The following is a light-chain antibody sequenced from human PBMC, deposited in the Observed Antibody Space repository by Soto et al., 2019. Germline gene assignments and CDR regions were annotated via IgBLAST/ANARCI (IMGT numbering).Light chain of an antibody. Sequence: QSALTQPASVSGSPGQLITISCTGTSSDVGGYNYVSWYQQHPGKAPKLMIYDVTNRPSGVSNRFSGSKSGNTASLTISGLQAEDEAHYYCTSYTSSSTRVFGGGTKLTVL. CDR2: DVT. CDR1: SSDVGGYNY. CDR3: TSYTSSSTRV. J-gene: IGLJ2*01. V-gene: IGLV2-14*01.